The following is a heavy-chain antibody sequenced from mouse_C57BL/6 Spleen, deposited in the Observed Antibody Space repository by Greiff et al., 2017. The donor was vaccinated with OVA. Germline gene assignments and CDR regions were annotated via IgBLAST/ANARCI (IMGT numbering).Heavy chain of an antibody. D-gene: IGHD1-1*01. J-gene: IGHJ2*01. V-gene: IGHV1-15*01. Sequence: VKLMESGAELVRPGASVTLSCKASGYTFTDYEMHWVKQTPVHGLEWIGAIDPETCGTAYNQKFKGKAILTADKSSSTAYMELRSLTSEDSAVYYCTGYGFDYWGQGTTLTVSS. CDR3: TGYGFDY. CDR1: GYTFTDYE. CDR2: IDPETCGT.